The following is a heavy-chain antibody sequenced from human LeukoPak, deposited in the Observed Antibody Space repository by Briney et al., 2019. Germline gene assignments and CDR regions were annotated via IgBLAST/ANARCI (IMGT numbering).Heavy chain of an antibody. CDR3: AKGGIAAPFDY. CDR2: MSYDGSNK. J-gene: IGHJ4*02. D-gene: IGHD6-13*01. V-gene: IGHV3-30*18. Sequence: GGSLRLSCAASGFTFSSYGMHWVRQAPGKGLEWVAVMSYDGSNKYYADSVKGRFTISRDNSKNTLYLQMNSLRAEDTAVYYCAKGGIAAPFDYWGQGTLVTVSS. CDR1: GFTFSSYG.